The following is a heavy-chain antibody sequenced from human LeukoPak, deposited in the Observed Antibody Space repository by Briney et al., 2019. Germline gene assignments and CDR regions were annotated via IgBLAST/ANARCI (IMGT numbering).Heavy chain of an antibody. CDR2: INHSGST. V-gene: IGHV4-34*01. D-gene: IGHD6-6*01. J-gene: IGHJ4*02. CDR3: ARGQYSSSPVFDF. Sequence: SETLSLTCAVYGGSFSGYCWSWIRQPPGKGLEWIGEINHSGSTKYNPSLKSRVTISEDTSKHQFSLKLSSVTAADTAVYYCARGQYSSSPVFDFWGQGTLVTVSS. CDR1: GGSFSGYC.